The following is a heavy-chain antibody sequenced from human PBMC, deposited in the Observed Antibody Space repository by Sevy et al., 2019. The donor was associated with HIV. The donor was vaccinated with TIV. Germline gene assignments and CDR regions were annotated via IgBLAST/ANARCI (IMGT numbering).Heavy chain of an antibody. CDR1: GFSLSTIGMC. CDR2: IDWDDDK. CDR3: ARRYCSSSTCYDTAVDS. Sequence: SGPTLVNPTQTLTLTCTFSGFSLSTIGMCVSWIRQPPGKALEWLALIDWDDDKYYSTSLKTRLIISKDTSKNQVVLTVTNVDPVDTATYYCARRYCSSSTCYDTAVDSWGQGTLVTVSS. D-gene: IGHD2-2*01. V-gene: IGHV2-70*12. J-gene: IGHJ4*02.